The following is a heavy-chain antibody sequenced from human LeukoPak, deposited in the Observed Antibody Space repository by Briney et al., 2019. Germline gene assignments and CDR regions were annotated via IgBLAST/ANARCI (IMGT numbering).Heavy chain of an antibody. D-gene: IGHD6-13*01. V-gene: IGHV4-59*01. CDR3: ARHGSAVFDY. Sequence: TSETLSLTCTVSGGSISGYYWSWIRQPPGKGLEWIGDIYYTGSTDYNPSLKSRVTISVDTSKNQFSLKLSSVTAADTAVYYCARHGSAVFDYWGQGTLVTVSS. CDR2: IYYTGST. CDR1: GGSISGYY. J-gene: IGHJ4*02.